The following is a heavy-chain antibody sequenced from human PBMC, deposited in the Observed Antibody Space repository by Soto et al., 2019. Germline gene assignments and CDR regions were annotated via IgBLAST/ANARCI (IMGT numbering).Heavy chain of an antibody. Sequence: QVQLQESGPGLVKPSETLSLTCTVSGGSVSSGSYHWSWIRQPPGKGLEWIGYIFFTGSTNYNPSLKSRVTISVDTSKNQFYLKLRSVTAADTAVYYCARDGHGMDVWGQGTTVTVSS. CDR1: GGSVSSGSYH. CDR3: ARDGHGMDV. V-gene: IGHV4-61*01. J-gene: IGHJ6*02. CDR2: IFFTGST.